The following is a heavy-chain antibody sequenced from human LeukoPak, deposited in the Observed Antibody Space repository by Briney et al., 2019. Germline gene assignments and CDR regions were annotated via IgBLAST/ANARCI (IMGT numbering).Heavy chain of an antibody. CDR2: INPSGGST. CDR3: ARARYYYDSSGYYYAGCFDY. D-gene: IGHD3-22*01. Sequence: ASVKVSCKASGYTFTSYYMHWVRQAPGQGLEWMGIINPSGGSTSYAQKFQGRVTMTRDTSTSTVYMELSSLRSEDTAVYYCARARYYYDSSGYYYAGCFDYWGQGTLVTVSS. J-gene: IGHJ4*02. V-gene: IGHV1-46*01. CDR1: GYTFTSYY.